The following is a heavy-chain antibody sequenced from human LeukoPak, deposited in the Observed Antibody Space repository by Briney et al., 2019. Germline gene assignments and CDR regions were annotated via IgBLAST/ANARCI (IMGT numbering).Heavy chain of an antibody. D-gene: IGHD1-26*01. CDR1: GFTFSSYW. Sequence: GGSLRLSCAASGFTFSSYWMSWVRQAPGKGLEWVANIKQDGSEKYYVDSVKGRFTISGDNAKNSLYLQKNTLRAEETAVYYCARRSGSYAYWGQGTLVTVSS. CDR3: ARRSGSYAY. V-gene: IGHV3-7*01. J-gene: IGHJ4*02. CDR2: IKQDGSEK.